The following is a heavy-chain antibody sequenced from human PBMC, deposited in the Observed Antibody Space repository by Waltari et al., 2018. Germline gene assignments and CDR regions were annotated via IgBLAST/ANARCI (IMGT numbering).Heavy chain of an antibody. V-gene: IGHV3-30*01. CDR1: GLTFSSYA. J-gene: IGHJ4*02. CDR3: ARGVDLGY. CDR2: ISYDGSNK. Sequence: QVQLVESGGGVVQPGRSLRLSCAASGLTFSSYAMHWVRQAPGKGLEWVAVISYDGSNKYYADSVKGRFTISRDNSKNTLYLQMNSLRAEDRAVYYCARGVDLGYWGQGTLVTVSS. D-gene: IGHD2-15*01.